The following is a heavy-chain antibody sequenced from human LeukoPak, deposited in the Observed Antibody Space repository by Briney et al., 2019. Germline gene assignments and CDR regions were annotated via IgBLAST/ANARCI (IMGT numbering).Heavy chain of an antibody. CDR1: GGSISSDDYY. J-gene: IGHJ3*02. V-gene: IGHV4-31*03. CDR2: IYYSGST. Sequence: SETLSLTCTVSGGSISSDDYYWSWIRQHPGKGLEWIGYIYYSGSTYYNPSLKSRVTISVDTSKNQFSLKLSSVTAADTAVYYCASLTSSRRAFHIWDQGTMVTVSS. CDR3: ASLTSSRRAFHI. D-gene: IGHD4/OR15-4a*01.